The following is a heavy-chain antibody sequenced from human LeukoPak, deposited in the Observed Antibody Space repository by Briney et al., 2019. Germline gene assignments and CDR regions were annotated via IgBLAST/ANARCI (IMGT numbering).Heavy chain of an antibody. CDR3: ARLVGWYDYYYGMDV. CDR2: IYYSGST. V-gene: IGHV4-59*01. Sequence: PSETLSLTCTVSGGSISSYYWSWIRQPPGKGLEWIGYIYYSGSTNYNPSLKSRVTISVDTSKNQFSLKLSSVTAADTAVYYCARLVGWYDYYYGMDVWGQGTTVTVSS. CDR1: GGSISSYY. J-gene: IGHJ6*02. D-gene: IGHD6-19*01.